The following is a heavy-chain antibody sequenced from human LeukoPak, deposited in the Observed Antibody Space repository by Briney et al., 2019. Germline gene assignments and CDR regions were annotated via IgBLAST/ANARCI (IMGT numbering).Heavy chain of an antibody. D-gene: IGHD6-19*01. CDR2: INEDGSNK. CDR1: GFIFSNHY. V-gene: IGHV3-7*01. CDR3: TRVIVAVPGYFDYFDF. J-gene: IGHJ4*02. Sequence: GGSLRLSCTASGFIFSNHYMRWIRQAPGKGLEWVANINEDGSNKWHLGSVKGRFTVSRDNARNSLYLQMNSLRVEDTAVYYCTRVIVAVPGYFDYFDFWGQGVLVTVSS.